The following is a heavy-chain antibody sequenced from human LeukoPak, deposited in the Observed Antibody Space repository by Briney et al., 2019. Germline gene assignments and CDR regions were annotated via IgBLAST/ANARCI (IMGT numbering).Heavy chain of an antibody. CDR2: ISYDGSNK. Sequence: PGGSLRLSCSASELTFSNYWMSWVRQAPGKGLEWVAVISYDGSNKYYADSVKGRFTISRDNSKNTLYLQMNSLRAEDTAVYYCAKDLEWMAAAGPYYMDVWGKGTTVTVSS. D-gene: IGHD6-13*01. CDR3: AKDLEWMAAAGPYYMDV. CDR1: ELTFSNYW. J-gene: IGHJ6*03. V-gene: IGHV3-30*18.